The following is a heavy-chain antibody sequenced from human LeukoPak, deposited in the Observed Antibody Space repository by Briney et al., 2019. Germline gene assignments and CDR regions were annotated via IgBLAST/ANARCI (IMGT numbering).Heavy chain of an antibody. CDR1: GGSISSGGYY. J-gene: IGHJ4*02. Sequence: SETLSLTCTVSGGSISSGGYYWSWIRQHPGKGLEWIGYIYYSGSTYYNPSLKSRVSMSVDVSKDQFSLKLTSLTAADTAVYYCARGSRNYNNYEGADYWGQGTLVTVSS. CDR3: ARGSRNYNNYEGADY. D-gene: IGHD4-11*01. CDR2: IYYSGST. V-gene: IGHV4-31*03.